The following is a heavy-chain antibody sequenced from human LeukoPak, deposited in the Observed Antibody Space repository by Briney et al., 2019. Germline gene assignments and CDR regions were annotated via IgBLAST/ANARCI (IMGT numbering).Heavy chain of an antibody. Sequence: QPGGSLRLSCAASGFTFSSYWMSWVRQAPGKGLEWVANIKQDGSEKYYVDSVKGRFTISRDNAKNSLYLQMNSLRAEDTAVYYCARVRYCSSTSCYNAFDIWGQGTMVTVSS. CDR2: IKQDGSEK. CDR1: GFTFSSYW. D-gene: IGHD2-2*02. J-gene: IGHJ3*02. CDR3: ARVRYCSSTSCYNAFDI. V-gene: IGHV3-7*01.